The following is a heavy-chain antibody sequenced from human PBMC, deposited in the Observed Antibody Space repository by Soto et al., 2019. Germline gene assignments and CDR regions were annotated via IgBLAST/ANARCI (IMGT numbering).Heavy chain of an antibody. D-gene: IGHD6-13*01. Sequence: GGSLRLSWAAAAVTFSTYGVNWVRLAPGKGLEWISVISNSGHITFYADSVKGRFTVSRDNSKNTVFLQMKSLRAEDTAVYYCAKGRYNSKWTNFDNWGHGTQVTVSS. J-gene: IGHJ4*01. V-gene: IGHV3-23*01. CDR3: AKGRYNSKWTNFDN. CDR2: ISNSGHIT. CDR1: AVTFSTYG.